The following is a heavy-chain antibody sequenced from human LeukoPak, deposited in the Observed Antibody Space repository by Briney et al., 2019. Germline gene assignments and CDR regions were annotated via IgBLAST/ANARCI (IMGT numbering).Heavy chain of an antibody. CDR1: GYTFTSYG. D-gene: IGHD3-10*01. V-gene: IGHV1-18*01. Sequence: ASVKVSRKASGYTFTSYGISWVRQAPGQGLEWMGWISAYNGNTNYAQKLQGRVTMTTDTSTSTAYMELRSLRSDDAAVYYCARDSTYYYATNYYYYGMEVWGQGTTVTVSS. J-gene: IGHJ6*02. CDR3: ARDSTYYYATNYYYYGMEV. CDR2: ISAYNGNT.